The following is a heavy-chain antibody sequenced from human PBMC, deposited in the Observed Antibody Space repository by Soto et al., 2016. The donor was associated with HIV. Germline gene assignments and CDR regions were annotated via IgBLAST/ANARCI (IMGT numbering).Heavy chain of an antibody. D-gene: IGHD3-16*01. CDR2: IWSDGSNK. CDR3: ASERPRFQKNWYFDL. J-gene: IGHJ2*01. Sequence: QVQLVESGGGVVQPGRSLRLSCAASGFTFRSYAMHWVRQAPGKGLEWVAVIWSDGSNKYYTDSVKGRFTISRDNSKNTVYLQMNSLRAEDTAVYYCASERPRFQKNWYFDLWGRGTLVTVS. V-gene: IGHV3-33*01. CDR1: GFTFRSYA.